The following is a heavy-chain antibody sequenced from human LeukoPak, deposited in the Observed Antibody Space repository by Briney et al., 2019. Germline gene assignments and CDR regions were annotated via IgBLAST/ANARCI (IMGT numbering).Heavy chain of an antibody. CDR2: IIPIFGTA. D-gene: IGHD6-19*01. J-gene: IGHJ6*02. V-gene: IGHV1-69*13. Sequence: ASVRVSCKASGGTFSSYAISWVRQAPGQGLEWMGGIIPIFGTANYAQKFQGRVTITADESTSTAYMELRGLRPDDTAVYYCARLYSSGWPLECMDVWGQGTTVTVPS. CDR3: ARLYSSGWPLECMDV. CDR1: GGTFSSYA.